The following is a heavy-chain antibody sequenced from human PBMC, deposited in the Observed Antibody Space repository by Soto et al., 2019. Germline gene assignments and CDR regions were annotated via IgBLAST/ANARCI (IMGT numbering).Heavy chain of an antibody. CDR3: ARDEAYKWNDGGWFDP. Sequence: QVQLVQSGAEVKKPGASVKVSCKASGYTFTSYGISWVRQASGQGLEWMGWISAYNGNTKYAQKLQGRVTMTTGTPTTTADMELGSLRPDDTAVYYCARDEAYKWNDGGWFDPWGQGTLVTVSS. CDR2: ISAYNGNT. J-gene: IGHJ5*02. V-gene: IGHV1-18*01. D-gene: IGHD1-1*01. CDR1: GYTFTSYG.